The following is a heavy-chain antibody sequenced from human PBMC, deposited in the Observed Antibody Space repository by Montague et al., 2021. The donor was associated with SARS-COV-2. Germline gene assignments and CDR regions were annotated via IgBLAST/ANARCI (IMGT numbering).Heavy chain of an antibody. J-gene: IGHJ4*02. CDR1: GGSISSSNW. V-gene: IGHV4-4*02. CDR2: IHHSGST. CDR3: ARGGYGGWTGYYFDY. D-gene: IGHD4/OR15-4a*01. Sequence: SETLSLTCAVSGGSISSSNWWSWVRQPPGKGLVWIGEIHHSGSTNYNPSLKSRVTMLVDRSKNHFSLRLLSVTAADTAMYYCARGGYGGWTGYYFDYWGQGTLVTVSS.